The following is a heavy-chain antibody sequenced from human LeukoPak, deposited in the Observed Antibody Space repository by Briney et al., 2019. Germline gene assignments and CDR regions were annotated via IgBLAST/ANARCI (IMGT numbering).Heavy chain of an antibody. J-gene: IGHJ4*02. D-gene: IGHD2-2*01. CDR3: ARSPRRKIPAAATTFDY. CDR2: IYYSGST. Sequence: SETLSLTCTVSGGSISTSNYYWGWIRQPPGKGLEWIGNIYYSGSTSYNPSLKSRVTISVDTSKNQFSLKLSSVTAADTAVYYCARSPRRKIPAAATTFDYWGQGTLVTVSS. V-gene: IGHV4-39*07. CDR1: GGSISTSNYY.